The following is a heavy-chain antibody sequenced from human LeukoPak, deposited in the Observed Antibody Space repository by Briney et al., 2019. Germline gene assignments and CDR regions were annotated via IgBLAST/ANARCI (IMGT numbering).Heavy chain of an antibody. CDR2: ISGSAGTT. Sequence: PGGSLRLSCAASGLTFSTYAMGWVRQAPGKGLEWVSAISGSAGTTHYADSVKGRFTIPRDNSKNTLYLQMNSLKVEDTAVYYCAKTQYIAVAYFDYWGQGTLVTVSS. V-gene: IGHV3-23*01. J-gene: IGHJ4*02. D-gene: IGHD6-19*01. CDR3: AKTQYIAVAYFDY. CDR1: GLTFSTYA.